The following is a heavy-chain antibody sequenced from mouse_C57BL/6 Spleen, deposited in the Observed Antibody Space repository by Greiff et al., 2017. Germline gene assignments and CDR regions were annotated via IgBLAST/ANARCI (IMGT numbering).Heavy chain of an antibody. J-gene: IGHJ2*01. CDR2: ISSGGSYT. Sequence: DVHLVESGGDLVKPGGSLKLSCAASGFTFSSYGMSWVRQTPDKRLEWVATISSGGSYTYYPDSVKGRFTISRDNAKNTLYLQMSSLKSEDTAMYYCARHGGITTVVAYYFDYWGHGTTLTVSS. CDR3: ARHGGITTVVAYYFDY. CDR1: GFTFSSYG. V-gene: IGHV5-6*01. D-gene: IGHD1-1*01.